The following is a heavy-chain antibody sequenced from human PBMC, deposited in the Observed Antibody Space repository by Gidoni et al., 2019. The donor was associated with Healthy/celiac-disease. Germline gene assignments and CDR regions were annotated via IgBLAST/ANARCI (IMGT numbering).Heavy chain of an antibody. D-gene: IGHD1-7*01. J-gene: IGHJ4*02. CDR2: IIPILGIA. CDR1: GGTFSSYT. V-gene: IGHV1-69*02. Sequence: QVQLVQSGAEVKKPGPSVKVSCKASGGTFSSYTISWVRQAPGQGLEWMGRIIPILGIANYAQKFQGRVTITADKSTSTAYMELSSLRSEDTAVYYCARVGNWNYEGGVFDYWGQGTLVTVSS. CDR3: ARVGNWNYEGGVFDY.